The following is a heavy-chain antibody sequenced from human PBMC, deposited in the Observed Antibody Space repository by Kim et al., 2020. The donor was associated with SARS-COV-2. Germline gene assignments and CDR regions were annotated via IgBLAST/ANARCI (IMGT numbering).Heavy chain of an antibody. J-gene: IGHJ4*02. CDR3: ARDMTRNSWLLLSY. Sequence: GGSLRLSCAASGFTFSSYWMSWVRQAPGKGLEWVANIKQDGSEKYYVDSVKGRFTISRDNAKNSLYLQMNSLRAEDTAVYYCARDMTRNSWLLLSYWGQGTLVTVSS. CDR1: GFTFSSYW. CDR2: IKQDGSEK. D-gene: IGHD2-2*01. V-gene: IGHV3-7*03.